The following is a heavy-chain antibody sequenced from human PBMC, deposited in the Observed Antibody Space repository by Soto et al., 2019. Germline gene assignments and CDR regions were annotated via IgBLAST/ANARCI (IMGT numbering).Heavy chain of an antibody. J-gene: IGHJ6*02. V-gene: IGHV1-18*01. CDR3: ARDREYYYDCSGPDGMDV. CDR1: GYTFTSYG. D-gene: IGHD3-22*01. Sequence: GASVKVSCKASGYTFTSYGISWVRQAPGQGLEWMGWISAYNGNTNYAQKLQGRVTMTTDTSASTAYMELRSLRSDDTAVYYCARDREYYYDCSGPDGMDVWGQGTTVTVSS. CDR2: ISAYNGNT.